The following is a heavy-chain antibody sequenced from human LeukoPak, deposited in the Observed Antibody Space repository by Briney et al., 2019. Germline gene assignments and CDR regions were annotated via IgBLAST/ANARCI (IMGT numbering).Heavy chain of an antibody. Sequence: SETLSLTCTVSGYSINSGYYWSWIRQPPGQGLEWIGYIYYSVRTNYNPSLKSRVTISVDMPNNQFSLKMSSVTAADTAVYYCARTGDGYNYYNYYYMDVWGKGTTVTVTS. CDR2: IYYSVRT. CDR3: ARTGDGYNYYNYYYMDV. J-gene: IGHJ6*03. CDR1: GYSINSGYY. D-gene: IGHD5-24*01. V-gene: IGHV4-61*01.